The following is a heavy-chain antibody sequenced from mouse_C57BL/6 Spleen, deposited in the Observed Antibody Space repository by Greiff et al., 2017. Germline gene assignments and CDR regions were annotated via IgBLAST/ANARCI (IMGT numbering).Heavy chain of an antibody. CDR2: IWSGGST. J-gene: IGHJ4*01. V-gene: IGHV2-2*01. CDR1: GFSLTSYG. Sequence: VMLVESGPGLVQPSQSLSITCTVSGFSLTSYGVHWVRQSPGKGLEWLGVIWSGGSTDYNAAFISRLSISKDNSKSQVFFKMNSLQADDTAIYYCARTGYDYPYAMDYWGQGTSVTVSS. D-gene: IGHD2-4*01. CDR3: ARTGYDYPYAMDY.